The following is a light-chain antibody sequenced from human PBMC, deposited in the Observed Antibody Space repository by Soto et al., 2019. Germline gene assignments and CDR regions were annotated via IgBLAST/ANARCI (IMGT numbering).Light chain of an antibody. V-gene: IGLV2-14*01. J-gene: IGLJ3*02. CDR1: SSDVGGYNY. Sequence: QSALTQPASVSGSPGQSITISCTGTSSDVGGYNYVSWYQQHPGKAPKLMIYEVSNRPSGVSNRFSGSKSGNTASLTISGLQAEDEADYYCQAYDYSLTAMVFGGGTKLTVL. CDR2: EVS. CDR3: QAYDYSLTAMV.